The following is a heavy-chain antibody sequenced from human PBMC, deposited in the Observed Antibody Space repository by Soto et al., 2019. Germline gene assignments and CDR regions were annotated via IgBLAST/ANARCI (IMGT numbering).Heavy chain of an antibody. J-gene: IGHJ3*02. V-gene: IGHV3-23*01. CDR1: GFTFSSYA. Sequence: EVQLLESGGGLVQPGGSLRLSCAASGFTFSSYAMSWIRQAPGKGLEWVSAISGSGGSTYYADSVKGRFTISRDNSKNTLYLQMNSLRAEDTAVYYCAKGTIFGVVIRNVHAFYIWGQGTMVTVSS. D-gene: IGHD3-3*01. CDR3: AKGTIFGVVIRNVHAFYI. CDR2: ISGSGGST.